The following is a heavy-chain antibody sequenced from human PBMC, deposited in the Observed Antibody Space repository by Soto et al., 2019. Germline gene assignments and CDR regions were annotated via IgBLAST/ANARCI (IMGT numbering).Heavy chain of an antibody. V-gene: IGHV3-23*01. Sequence: GGSLRLSCAASGFTFSSYAMSWVRQAPGKGLEWVSAISGSGGSTYYADSVKGRFTISRDNSKNTLYLQMNSLRAEDTAVYCCAKERTIFGVEDFDYWGQGTLVTAPQ. CDR2: ISGSGGST. J-gene: IGHJ4*02. D-gene: IGHD3-3*01. CDR3: AKERTIFGVEDFDY. CDR1: GFTFSSYA.